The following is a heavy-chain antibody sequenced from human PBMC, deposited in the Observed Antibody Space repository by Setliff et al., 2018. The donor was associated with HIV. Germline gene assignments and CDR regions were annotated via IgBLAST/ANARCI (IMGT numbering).Heavy chain of an antibody. D-gene: IGHD1-26*01. J-gene: IGHJ4*02. CDR3: ARGSAVGSTTTTAFDS. CDR2: INPHSGGT. V-gene: IGHV1-2*04. Sequence: ASVKVSCKASGYTFTSYYMHWVRQAPGQGPEWVAWINPHSGGTDFAQKFQGWVTMTSDTSINTVYMELNRLTSDDTAVYYCARGSAVGSTTTTAFDSWGQGTLVTVSS. CDR1: GYTFTSYY.